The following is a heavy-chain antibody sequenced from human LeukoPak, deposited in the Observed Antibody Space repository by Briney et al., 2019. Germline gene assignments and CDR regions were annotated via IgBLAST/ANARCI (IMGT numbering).Heavy chain of an antibody. D-gene: IGHD2-2*01. V-gene: IGHV3-21*01. CDR3: ARTSVVLDAFDI. Sequence: GGSLRLSCAASGFTFSSYGMHWVRQAPGKGLEWVSSISSSSSYIYYADSVKGRFTISRDNAKNSLYLQMNSLRAEDTAVYYCARTSVVLDAFDIWGQGTMVTVSS. CDR1: GFTFSSYG. J-gene: IGHJ3*02. CDR2: ISSSSSYI.